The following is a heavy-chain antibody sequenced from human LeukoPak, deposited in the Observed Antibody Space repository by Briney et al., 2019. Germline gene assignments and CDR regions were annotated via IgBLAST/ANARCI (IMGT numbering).Heavy chain of an antibody. CDR3: ARIPYYYGSGSLI. Sequence: GGSLRLSCAASGFTFSSYSMNWVRQAPGKGREWVSYISSNSSTIYYADSVKGRFTISRDNAKNSMYLQMNSLRAEDTAVDYCARIPYYYGSGSLIWGQGTLVTVSS. D-gene: IGHD3-10*01. CDR1: GFTFSSYS. CDR2: ISSNSSTI. V-gene: IGHV3-48*01. J-gene: IGHJ4*02.